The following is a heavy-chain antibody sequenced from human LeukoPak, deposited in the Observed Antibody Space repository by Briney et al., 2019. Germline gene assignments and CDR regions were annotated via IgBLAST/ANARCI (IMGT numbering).Heavy chain of an antibody. Sequence: GGSLRLSCAASGFNFNNAWMNWVRQAPGKGLEWVGRIKSKTDGGTTDYAAPVKGRFTISRDDSKNTLYLQMNSLKTEDTAVYYCTTLQYSYYYDSSGYPGGWGQGTLVTVSS. V-gene: IGHV3-15*07. D-gene: IGHD3-22*01. J-gene: IGHJ1*01. CDR2: IKSKTDGGTT. CDR3: TTLQYSYYYDSSGYPGG. CDR1: GFNFNNAW.